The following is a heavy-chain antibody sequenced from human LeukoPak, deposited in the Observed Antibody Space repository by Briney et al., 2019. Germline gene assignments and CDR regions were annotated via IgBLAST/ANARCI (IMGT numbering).Heavy chain of an antibody. CDR1: GYPFIGNY. Sequence: ASVKVSCKASGYPFIGNYIHWVRQAPGQGLEWMGWINPNSGGTQYSQKFQGRVTLTRDTSITTGYMELSGLTSDDTAVYYCASLSYYDLSGYFYWGQGTLVTVSS. V-gene: IGHV1-2*02. CDR3: ASLSYYDLSGYFY. CDR2: INPNSGGT. J-gene: IGHJ4*02. D-gene: IGHD3-22*01.